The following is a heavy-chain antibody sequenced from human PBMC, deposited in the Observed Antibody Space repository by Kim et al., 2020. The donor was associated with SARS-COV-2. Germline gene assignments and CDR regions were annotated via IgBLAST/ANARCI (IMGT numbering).Heavy chain of an antibody. J-gene: IGHJ5*02. CDR1: GYTFTSYA. V-gene: IGHV7-4-1*02. Sequence: ASVKVSCKASGYTFTSYAMNWVRQAPGQGLEWMGWINTNTGNPTYAQGFTGRFVFSLDTSVSTAYLQISSLKAEDTAVYYCARPKHSSSWYERGFDPWGQGTLVTVSS. D-gene: IGHD6-13*01. CDR2: INTNTGNP. CDR3: ARPKHSSSWYERGFDP.